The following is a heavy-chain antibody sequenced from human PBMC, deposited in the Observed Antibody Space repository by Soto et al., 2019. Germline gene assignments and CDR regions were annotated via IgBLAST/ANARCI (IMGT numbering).Heavy chain of an antibody. J-gene: IGHJ4*02. CDR1: GYSFTSYW. CDR3: ARLVDTAMVSIAVAGYFDY. Sequence: PGESLKISCKGSGYSFTSYWIGWVRQMPGKGLEWMGIIYPGDSDTRYSPSFQGQVTISADKSISTAYLQWSSLKASDTAMYYCARLVDTAMVSIAVAGYFDYWGQGTLVT. D-gene: IGHD5-18*01. V-gene: IGHV5-51*01. CDR2: IYPGDSDT.